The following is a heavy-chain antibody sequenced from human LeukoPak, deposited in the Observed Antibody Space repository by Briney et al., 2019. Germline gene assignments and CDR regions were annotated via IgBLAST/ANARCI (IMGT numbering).Heavy chain of an antibody. CDR3: ARDGSWTKMDA. Sequence: GGSLRLSCAASGFTFSSYSMNWVRQAPGKGLEWVSSISSSSSYIYYADSVKGRFTISRDNAKISLYLQMNSLRAEDTAVYYCARDGSWTKMDAWGKGTTVTVSS. V-gene: IGHV3-21*01. CDR1: GFTFSSYS. CDR2: ISSSSSYI. D-gene: IGHD3-10*01. J-gene: IGHJ6*04.